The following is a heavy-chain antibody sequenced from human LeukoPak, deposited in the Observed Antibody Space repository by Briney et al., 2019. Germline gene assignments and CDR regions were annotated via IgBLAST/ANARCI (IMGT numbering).Heavy chain of an antibody. Sequence: SETLSLTCTVSGGSISSSSYYWGWIRQPPGKGLEWIGSIYYTGSTHYNASLKSRVTISADTSKKQFSLKLSSVTAADTAVYYCARVGSKKAFDYWGQGTLVTVSS. J-gene: IGHJ4*02. D-gene: IGHD3-10*01. V-gene: IGHV4-39*01. CDR1: GGSISSSSYY. CDR2: IYYTGST. CDR3: ARVGSKKAFDY.